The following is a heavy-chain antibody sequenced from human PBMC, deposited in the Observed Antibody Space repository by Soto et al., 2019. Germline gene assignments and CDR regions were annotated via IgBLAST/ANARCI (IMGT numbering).Heavy chain of an antibody. CDR2: INTDSGGA. CDR1: GYTFTDYY. J-gene: IGHJ6*02. V-gene: IGHV1-2*02. CDR3: AREPYNSSSPYFCYHGMDV. Sequence: QVQLVQSGAEVKNPGASVKVSCRASGYTFTDYYMHWVRQAPGQGLEWMGWINTDSGGANHAQKFKGMFAMTMDTSISIVYIELSSLTYDDTAIYYCAREPYNSSSPYFCYHGMDVWGQGTTVTLSS. D-gene: IGHD6-6*01.